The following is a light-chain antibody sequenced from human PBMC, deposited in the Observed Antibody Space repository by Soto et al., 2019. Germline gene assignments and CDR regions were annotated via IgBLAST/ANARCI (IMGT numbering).Light chain of an antibody. J-gene: IGKJ4*01. Sequence: EIVMTQSPATLSVSPGERATLSCRASQSVSSNLAWYQQKPGQAPRLLIYGASTRATGIPARLSGSGSGTEFTLTISSLQSEDFATYYCQQYYSYPLTFGGGTKVDIK. CDR2: GAS. CDR3: QQYYSYPLT. CDR1: QSVSSN. V-gene: IGKV3-15*01.